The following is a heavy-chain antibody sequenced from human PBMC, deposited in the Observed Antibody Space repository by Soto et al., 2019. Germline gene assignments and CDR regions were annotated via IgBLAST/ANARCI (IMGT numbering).Heavy chain of an antibody. CDR2: ISYSGST. V-gene: IGHV4-39*01. J-gene: IGHJ5*02. Sequence: QLQLQESGPGLVKPSETLSLTCTVSGGSISSSSYYWGWIRQPPGKGLEWIGSISYSGSTYYNPPSNIRVTIAADTSKNQFSLKLSSVTAADTAVYYCARPYGEYYDFWSGYPSNWFDPWGQGTLVTVSS. CDR3: ARPYGEYYDFWSGYPSNWFDP. CDR1: GGSISSSSYY. D-gene: IGHD3-3*01.